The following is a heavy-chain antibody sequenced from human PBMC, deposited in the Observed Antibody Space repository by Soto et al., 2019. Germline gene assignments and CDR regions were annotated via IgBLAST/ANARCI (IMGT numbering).Heavy chain of an antibody. J-gene: IGHJ4*02. Sequence: PGGSLRLSCAASGFTVSSNYMSWVRQAPGKGLEWVSVIYSGGSTYYADSVKGRFTISRDNSKNTLYLQMNSLRAEDTAVYYCSRGLYSGWHYFDDWGKGTLVTV. D-gene: IGHD5-12*01. CDR3: SRGLYSGWHYFDD. CDR1: GFTVSSNY. CDR2: IYSGGST. V-gene: IGHV3-66*01.